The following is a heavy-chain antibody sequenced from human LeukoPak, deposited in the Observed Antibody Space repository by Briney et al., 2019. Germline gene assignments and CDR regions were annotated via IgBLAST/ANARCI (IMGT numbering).Heavy chain of an antibody. V-gene: IGHV1-46*01. CDR2: INPSGGST. CDR3: ARFPSRVSGNWNEGYYFDY. D-gene: IGHD1-1*01. Sequence: ASVKVSCKASGYTFTSYYMHWVRQAPGQGLEWMGIINPSGGSTNYAQKFQGRVTMTGDMSTSTVYMELSSLRSEDTAVYYCARFPSRVSGNWNEGYYFDYWGQGTLVTVSS. J-gene: IGHJ4*02. CDR1: GYTFTSYY.